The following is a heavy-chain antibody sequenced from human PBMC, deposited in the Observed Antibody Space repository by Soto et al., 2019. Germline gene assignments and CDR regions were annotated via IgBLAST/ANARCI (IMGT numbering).Heavy chain of an antibody. J-gene: IGHJ5*02. V-gene: IGHV3-15*01. CDR1: GFTFSDAW. D-gene: IGHD5-12*01. CDR3: TTDLWRISVVVGSTGYFNP. Sequence: GGSLRLSCAASGFTFSDAWLSWVRKGPGKGLDWVGRIKSKSDGGTTEYAAPVRGRFTISRDDSKNTLYLQMNSLKTEDTAVYYCTTDLWRISVVVGSTGYFNPWGQGTPVTVSS. CDR2: IKSKSDGGTT.